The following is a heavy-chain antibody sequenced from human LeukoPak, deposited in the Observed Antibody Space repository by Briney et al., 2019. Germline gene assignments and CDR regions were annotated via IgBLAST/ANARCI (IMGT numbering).Heavy chain of an antibody. CDR2: LYPSGST. CDR3: ARAAAGVYYFDY. D-gene: IGHD6-13*01. V-gene: IGHV4-38-2*02. Sequence: PSETLSLTCSVSGYSISRGYYWGWIRQPPAKGLEWIGSLYPSGSTYDNPSFKSRVTISVDTSKNQFSLKLSSVTAADRAVYYCARAAAGVYYFDYWGQGALVTVSS. J-gene: IGHJ4*02. CDR1: GYSISRGYY.